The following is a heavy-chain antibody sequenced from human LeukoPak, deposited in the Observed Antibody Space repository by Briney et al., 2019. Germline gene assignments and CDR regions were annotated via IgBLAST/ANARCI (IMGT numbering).Heavy chain of an antibody. Sequence: GGSLRLSCAASGFTFNNYAMHWVRQAPGKGLEWVSGIGWDDISRGYADSVKGRFTISRDNTKNSLYLQMSSLRTEDMGFYYCARSSGWERHFDYWGQGTLVTVSS. CDR1: GFTFNNYA. D-gene: IGHD6-19*01. CDR3: ARSSGWERHFDY. V-gene: IGHV3-9*03. CDR2: IGWDDISR. J-gene: IGHJ4*02.